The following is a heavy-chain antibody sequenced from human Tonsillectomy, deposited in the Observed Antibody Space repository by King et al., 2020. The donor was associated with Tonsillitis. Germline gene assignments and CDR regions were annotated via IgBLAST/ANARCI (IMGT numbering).Heavy chain of an antibody. J-gene: IGHJ5*02. CDR2: IYYSGST. Sequence: QLQESGPGLVKPSETLSLTCTVSGGSISSSSYYWGWIRQPPGKGLEWIGSIYYSGSTYYNPSLKSRVTISVDTSKNQFSLTLSSVTAADTAVYYCAGLATYSSSWYGWFDPWGQGTLVTVSS. CDR3: AGLATYSSSWYGWFDP. V-gene: IGHV4-39*01. D-gene: IGHD6-13*01. CDR1: GGSISSSSYY.